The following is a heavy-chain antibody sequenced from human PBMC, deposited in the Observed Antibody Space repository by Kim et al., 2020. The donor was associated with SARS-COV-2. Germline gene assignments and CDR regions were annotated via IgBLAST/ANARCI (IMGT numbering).Heavy chain of an antibody. CDR1: GGSFSGYY. D-gene: IGHD2-2*01. J-gene: IGHJ5*01. Sequence: SETLSLTCAVYGGSFSGYYWSWIRQPPGKGLEWIGEINHSGSTNYNPSLKSRVTISVDTSKNQFSLKLSSVTAADTAVYYCARGKPSAAPRFPAAIRWF. V-gene: IGHV4-34*01. CDR2: INHSGST. CDR3: ARGKPSAAPRFPAAIRWF.